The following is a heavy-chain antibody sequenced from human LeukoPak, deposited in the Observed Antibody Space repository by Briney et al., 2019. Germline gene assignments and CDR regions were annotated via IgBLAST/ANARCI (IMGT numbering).Heavy chain of an antibody. CDR1: GGSFRSSSYY. V-gene: IGHV4-39*07. J-gene: IGHJ4*02. CDR3: ARGLQWGWLQSFHY. CDR2: INHSGST. Sequence: PSETLSLTCTVSGGSFRSSSYYWSWIRQPPGKGLEWIGEINHSGSTNYNPSLKSRVTISVDTSKNQFSLKLSSVTAADTAVYYCARGLQWGWLQSFHYWGQGTLVTVSS. D-gene: IGHD5-24*01.